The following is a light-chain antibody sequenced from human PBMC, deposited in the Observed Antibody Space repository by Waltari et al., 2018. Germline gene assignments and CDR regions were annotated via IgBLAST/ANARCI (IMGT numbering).Light chain of an antibody. V-gene: IGLV2-14*01. CDR3: SSYTTSSAPGV. J-gene: IGLJ1*01. CDR1: DSDVGAYDF. CDR2: EVS. Sequence: QSALTQPASVSGSPGQSITISCSGTDSDVGAYDFVSWYQQHPGKAPHLIISEVSNRPSVISIRFSASKSGNTATRTISGLQAEDEADYYCSSYTTSSAPGVFGTGTRVTVL.